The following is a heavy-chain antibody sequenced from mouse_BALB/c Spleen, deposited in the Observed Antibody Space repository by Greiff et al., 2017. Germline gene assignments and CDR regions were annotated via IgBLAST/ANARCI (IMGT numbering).Heavy chain of an antibody. Sequence: EVKLLESGGGLVQPGGSMKLSCVASGFTFSNYWMNWVRQSPEKGLEWVAEIRLKSNNYATHYAESVKGRFTISRDDSKSSVYLQMNNLRAEDTGIYYCTRRDTAWFAYWGQGTLVTVSA. V-gene: IGHV6-6*02. J-gene: IGHJ3*01. CDR1: GFTFSNYW. CDR3: TRRDTAWFAY. CDR2: IRLKSNNYAT. D-gene: IGHD3-3*01.